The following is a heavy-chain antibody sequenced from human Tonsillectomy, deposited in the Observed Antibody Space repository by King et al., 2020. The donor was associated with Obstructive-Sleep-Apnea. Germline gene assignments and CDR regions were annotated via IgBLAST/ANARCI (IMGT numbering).Heavy chain of an antibody. Sequence: VQLVESGGGVVQPGRSLRLSCAASGFTFSSYAMHWVRQAPGKGLEWVAVISYDGSNKYYADSVKGRFTISRDNSKNTLYLQMNSLRAEDTAVYYCARDARYSGYDSMDYWGQGTLVTVSS. V-gene: IGHV3-30*04. CDR1: GFTFSSYA. D-gene: IGHD5-12*01. J-gene: IGHJ4*02. CDR3: ARDARYSGYDSMDY. CDR2: ISYDGSNK.